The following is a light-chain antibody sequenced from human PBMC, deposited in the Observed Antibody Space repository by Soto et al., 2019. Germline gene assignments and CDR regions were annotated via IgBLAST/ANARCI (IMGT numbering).Light chain of an antibody. V-gene: IGKV1-39*01. J-gene: IGKJ4*01. CDR1: QSTTTY. CDR2: AAS. Sequence: DIQMTQSPSSLSASVGDRVTITCRASQSTTTYLNWYRQKPGKAPKLLIYAASSLQSGVPSRFSGSGSETEFTLSISSLQPEDFATYFCQQIYSAPLTFGGGTKVEIK. CDR3: QQIYSAPLT.